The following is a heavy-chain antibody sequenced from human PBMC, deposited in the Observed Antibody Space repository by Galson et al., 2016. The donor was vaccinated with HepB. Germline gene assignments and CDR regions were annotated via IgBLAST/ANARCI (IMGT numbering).Heavy chain of an antibody. CDR1: GFTFSSHG. CDR3: AREAAVAAFAVLWG. D-gene: IGHD6-19*01. V-gene: IGHV3-33*01. CDR2: IWSDGGNK. J-gene: IGHJ4*02. Sequence: SLRLSCAASGFTFSSHGMHWVRQTPGKGLEWVALIWSDGGNKYYADSVKGRFTISRDNSKNTLYLQMNSLTADDTAVYSCAREAAVAAFAVLWGWGQGTLVTVSS.